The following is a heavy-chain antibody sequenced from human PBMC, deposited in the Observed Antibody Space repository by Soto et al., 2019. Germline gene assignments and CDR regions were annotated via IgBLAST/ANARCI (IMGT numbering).Heavy chain of an antibody. CDR3: AADLIRRDGYNPPRDY. V-gene: IGHV4-59*08. CDR2: IYYSGST. J-gene: IGHJ4*02. CDR1: GGSISSYY. D-gene: IGHD5-12*01. Sequence: SETLSLTCTVSGGSISSYYWSWIRQPPGKGLEWIGYIYYSGSTNYNPSLKSRVTISVDTSKNQFSLKLSSVTAADTAVYYCAADLIRRDGYNPPRDYWGQGTLVTV.